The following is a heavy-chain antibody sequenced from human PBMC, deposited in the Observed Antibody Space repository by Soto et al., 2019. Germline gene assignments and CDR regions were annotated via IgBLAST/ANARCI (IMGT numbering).Heavy chain of an antibody. V-gene: IGHV3-15*07. J-gene: IGHJ6*02. CDR3: TTGSVEGV. CDR1: GFSFSNAW. CDR2: IKRKIDGEAT. Sequence: EVQLVESGGGLVKPGESLRLSCAASGFSFSNAWMNWVRQVPGKGLEWVGRIKRKIDGEATDYAGPVKGRFTVFRDDSKSALYLQMNSLKGDDTAVYYCTTGSVEGVWGQGTTVTVS. D-gene: IGHD2-15*01.